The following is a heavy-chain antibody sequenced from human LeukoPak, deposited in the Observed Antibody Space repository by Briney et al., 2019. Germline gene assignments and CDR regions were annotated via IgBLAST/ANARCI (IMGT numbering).Heavy chain of an antibody. CDR3: ARGSVDSSCNYVFDY. D-gene: IGHD3-22*01. Sequence: SETLSLTCSVSGGSISTNYWSWIRQPAGKGLQWIGRIYNTGNTNYSPSLESRVTMSADTSKNQFSLKLSAVTAADTAVYYCARGSVDSSCNYVFDYWGQGSLVTVSS. J-gene: IGHJ4*02. V-gene: IGHV4-4*07. CDR1: GGSISTNY. CDR2: IYNTGNT.